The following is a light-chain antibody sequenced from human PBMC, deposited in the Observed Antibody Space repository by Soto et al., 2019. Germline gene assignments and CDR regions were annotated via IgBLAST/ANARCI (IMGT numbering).Light chain of an antibody. J-gene: IGLJ1*01. V-gene: IGLV2-23*01. CDR1: SSDVGSYNL. CDR2: EGS. CDR3: CSYAGGGSYV. Sequence: QSALTQPASVSGSPGQSITISCTGSSSDVGSYNLVSWYQQHPGKAPKLMIYEGSKRPSGVSNRFSGSKSGNTASLTISGLQAEDEADDYCCSYAGGGSYVFGPGTKVTV.